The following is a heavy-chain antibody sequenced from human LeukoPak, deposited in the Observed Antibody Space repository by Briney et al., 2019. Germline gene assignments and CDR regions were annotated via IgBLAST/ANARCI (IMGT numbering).Heavy chain of an antibody. J-gene: IGHJ4*02. CDR2: IKPDGSDK. D-gene: IGHD2-8*01. CDR3: AKTFRANFFDS. V-gene: IGHV3-7*01. CDR1: GFTFSGYW. Sequence: GGSLRLSCGASGFTFSGYWMSWVRQAPGKGLEWVANIKPDGSDKYYVDSVKGRFTISRDNANNSLSLQMNTLRAEDTAVYYCAKTFRANFFDSWGQGTLVTVS.